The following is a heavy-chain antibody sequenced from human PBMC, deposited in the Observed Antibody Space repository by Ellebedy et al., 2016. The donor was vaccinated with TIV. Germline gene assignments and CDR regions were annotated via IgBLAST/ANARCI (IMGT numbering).Heavy chain of an antibody. D-gene: IGHD2-8*01. CDR2: VTAYNRDT. CDR1: GYSFTSHG. J-gene: IGHJ5*02. V-gene: IGHV1-18*01. Sequence: AASVKVSCKASGYSFTSHGISWVRQAPGQGLQWMGWVTAYNRDTYYAQNFQGRVTFTTDTSSSTAYMELRSLRSDDTGVYYCARGYCTTTNCAPAGWLDPWGQGTLVTVSS. CDR3: ARGYCTTTNCAPAGWLDP.